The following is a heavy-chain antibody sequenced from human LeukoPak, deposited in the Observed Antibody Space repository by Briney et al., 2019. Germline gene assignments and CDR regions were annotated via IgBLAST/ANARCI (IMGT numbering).Heavy chain of an antibody. Sequence: PGGSLRLSCAASGFTFRNYWMTWVRQAPGEGLDWVGRIASKTDGGATDYAAPVKGRFTISRDDSKNTLNLQMNSLKTEDTAVYYCTTGIRGDWGQGTLVTVSS. V-gene: IGHV3-15*04. CDR1: GFTFRNYW. CDR2: IASKTDGGAT. J-gene: IGHJ4*02. CDR3: TTGIRGD. D-gene: IGHD3-10*01.